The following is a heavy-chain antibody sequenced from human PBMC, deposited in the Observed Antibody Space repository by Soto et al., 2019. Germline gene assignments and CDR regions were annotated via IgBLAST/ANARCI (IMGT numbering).Heavy chain of an antibody. D-gene: IGHD3-22*01. CDR2: INPSVGST. CDR3: AREFASGYYDTSGNNAFDF. J-gene: IGHJ3*01. CDR1: GFSFTSYY. Sequence: GASVKVSCKALGFSFTSYYVHWVLQAPGQGLEWMGNINPSVGSTYYAQKFQGRVNLTGDTSTSTVYMELSSMTSDDTAVYYCAREFASGYYDTSGNNAFDFWGQGTMVTVSS. V-gene: IGHV1-46*01.